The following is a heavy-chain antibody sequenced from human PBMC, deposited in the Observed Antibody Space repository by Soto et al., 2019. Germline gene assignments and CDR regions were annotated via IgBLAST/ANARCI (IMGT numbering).Heavy chain of an antibody. V-gene: IGHV4-59*01. J-gene: IGHJ6*03. D-gene: IGHD3-3*02. Sequence: PSETLSLTCTVSGGSISSYYWSWIRQPPGKGLEWIGYIYYSGSTNYNPSLKSRVTISVDTSKNQFSLKLSSVTAADTAVYYCGRDKKGRDDPTFPKYYYYMDVWGKGTTVTVS. CDR1: GGSISSYY. CDR2: IYYSGST. CDR3: GRDKKGRDDPTFPKYYYYMDV.